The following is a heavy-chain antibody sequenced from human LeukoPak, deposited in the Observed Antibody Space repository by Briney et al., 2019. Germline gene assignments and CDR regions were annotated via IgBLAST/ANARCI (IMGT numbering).Heavy chain of an antibody. J-gene: IGHJ4*02. Sequence: SETLSLTCSVSGGSISSSRSYWGWIRQTPGKGLEWIGSIYYSGSTYYNPSLKSRVTISVDTSKNQFSLKLSSVTAADTAVYYCARVGGIAVAGLLDYWGQGTLVTVSS. CDR1: GGSISSSRSY. V-gene: IGHV4-39*07. CDR3: ARVGGIAVAGLLDY. CDR2: IYYSGST. D-gene: IGHD6-19*01.